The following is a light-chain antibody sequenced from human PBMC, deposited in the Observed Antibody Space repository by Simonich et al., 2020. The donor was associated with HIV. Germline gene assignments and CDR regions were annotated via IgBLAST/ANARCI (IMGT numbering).Light chain of an antibody. J-gene: IGKJ3*01. CDR2: AAS. V-gene: IGKV1-39*01. CDR3: QQSYSTPFT. Sequence: IQMTQSPSSLSASVGDRVTITCRASQSISSYLNWYQQKPGKAPKLLIYAASSLQSGVPSRFSGSGYGTDFTLTISSLQPEDFATYYCQQSYSTPFTFGPGTKVDIK. CDR1: QSISSY.